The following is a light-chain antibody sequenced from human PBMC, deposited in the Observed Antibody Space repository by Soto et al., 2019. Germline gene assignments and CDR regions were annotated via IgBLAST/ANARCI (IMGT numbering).Light chain of an antibody. CDR2: ANK. V-gene: IGLV1-40*01. CDR3: LSYDNSLSGVL. CDR1: SSNIGAGYD. Sequence: QSVLTQPPSVSGAPGQRVTISCTGTSSNIGAGYDVHWYQQLPGTAPKLLLYANKNRPSGVPDRFSGSKSGTSASLAIAGLQAEDEADYYCLSYDNSLSGVLFGGGTKLTVL. J-gene: IGLJ2*01.